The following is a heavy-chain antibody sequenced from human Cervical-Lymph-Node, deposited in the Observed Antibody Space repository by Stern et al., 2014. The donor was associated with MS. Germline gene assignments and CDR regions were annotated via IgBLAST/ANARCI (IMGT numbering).Heavy chain of an antibody. J-gene: IGHJ6*02. CDR1: GYTFTNNW. Sequence: EDQLVESGAEVKKPGESLKISCKGSGYTFTNNWIAWVRQMPGKGLEWMGIIYPDDSDIRYSPSLQGQVPISADKSISTAYLQWSSLKAADSAVYYWARHPPRRKWDDPNYGMDVWGQGTTVTVSS. CDR3: ARHPPRRKWDDPNYGMDV. CDR2: IYPDDSDI. V-gene: IGHV5-51*01. D-gene: IGHD1-1*01.